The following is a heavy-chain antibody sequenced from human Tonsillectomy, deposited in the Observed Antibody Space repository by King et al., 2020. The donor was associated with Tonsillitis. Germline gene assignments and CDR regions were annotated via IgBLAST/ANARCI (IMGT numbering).Heavy chain of an antibody. CDR2: IIPNSGGT. V-gene: IGHV1-2*02. CDR3: ARGTLAFDS. Sequence: VQLVESGAEVKKPGASVKVSCKASGYTFFDYYIHWVRQSPGQGLEWMGWIIPNSGGTNFAQKFQGRVTMTRDTSINTAYMELSGLTSDDTAVYYCARGTLAFDSWGQGTLVSVSS. CDR1: GYTFFDYY. J-gene: IGHJ4*02.